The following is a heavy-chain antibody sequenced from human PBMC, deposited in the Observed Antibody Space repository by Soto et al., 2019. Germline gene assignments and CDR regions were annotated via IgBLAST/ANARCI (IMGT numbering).Heavy chain of an antibody. J-gene: IGHJ6*02. CDR1: GFTFSSYG. CDR2: ISYDGSNK. CDR3: AKDQGSSSWYYYGMDV. Sequence: QVQLVESGGGVVQPGRSLRLSCAASGFTFSSYGMHWARQAPGKGLEWVAVISYDGSNKYYADSVKGRFTISRDNSKNTLYLQMNSLRAEDTAVYYCAKDQGSSSWYYYGMDVWGQGTTVTVSS. V-gene: IGHV3-30*18. D-gene: IGHD6-13*01.